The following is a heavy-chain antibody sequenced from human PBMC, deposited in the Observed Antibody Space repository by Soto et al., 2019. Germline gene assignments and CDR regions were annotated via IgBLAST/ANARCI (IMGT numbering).Heavy chain of an antibody. CDR1: GISVSTSDYY. CDR3: VGFGVPASRNSDFDY. CDR2: IYYSGST. Sequence: SETLSLTCTVSGISVSTSDYYWGWVRQPPGKGLDWIGNIYYSGSTFYNPSLRSRATFSFDTSKNQCALRLNSVTVPDTAVYFCVGFGVPASRNSDFDYWGQGTLVTVSS. J-gene: IGHJ4*02. D-gene: IGHD3-10*01. V-gene: IGHV4-39*01.